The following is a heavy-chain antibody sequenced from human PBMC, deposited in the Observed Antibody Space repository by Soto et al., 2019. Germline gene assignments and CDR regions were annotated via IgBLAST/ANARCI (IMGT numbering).Heavy chain of an antibody. D-gene: IGHD2-21*01. CDR1: GFTFSDYY. Sequence: EVQLVESGGGLVQPEGSLRLSCAASGFTFSDYYMDWVRQAPGKGLEWVGRVRNKVNSYTTEYAASVTGRFTVSRDGSRNSLYLQMNSLKTGDTAMYYCSRAGILTTPYYTDYWGLGTVVTVSS. J-gene: IGHJ4*02. CDR3: SRAGILTTPYYTDY. CDR2: VRNKVNSYTT. V-gene: IGHV3-72*01.